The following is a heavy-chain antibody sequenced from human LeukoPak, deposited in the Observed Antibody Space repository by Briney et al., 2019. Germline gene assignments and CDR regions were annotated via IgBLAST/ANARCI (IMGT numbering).Heavy chain of an antibody. V-gene: IGHV1-46*01. CDR2: FNPSGGST. Sequence: GASVKVSCKASGFTFTKNGISWGRQAPGQGLEWMGIFNPSGGSTSYAQKFLGRVTMTRDTSTSTVYMELSSLKSEDTAVYYCARAGMLGRRDGYTEYWYFDLWGRGTLVTVSS. D-gene: IGHD5-24*01. CDR1: GFTFTKNG. J-gene: IGHJ2*01. CDR3: ARAGMLGRRDGYTEYWYFDL.